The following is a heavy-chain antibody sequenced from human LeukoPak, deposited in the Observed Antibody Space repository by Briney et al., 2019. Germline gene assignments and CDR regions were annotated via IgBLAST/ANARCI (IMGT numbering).Heavy chain of an antibody. J-gene: IGHJ4*02. CDR2: ISGSGGST. CDR3: ARWGMMTTSNYFDY. V-gene: IGHV3-23*01. CDR1: GFTFSGYG. D-gene: IGHD3-16*01. Sequence: SGGSLRLSCAASGFTFSGYGMSWVRQAPGKGLEWVSAISGSGGSTYYADSVKGRFTISRDNSKNTLYLQMNSLRAEDTAVYYCARWGMMTTSNYFDYWGQGTLVTVSS.